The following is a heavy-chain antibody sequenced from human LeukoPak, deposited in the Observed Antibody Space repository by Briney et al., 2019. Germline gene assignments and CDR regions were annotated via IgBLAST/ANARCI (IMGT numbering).Heavy chain of an antibody. CDR1: GYRFSDSY. J-gene: IGHJ5*02. CDR2: INPNTGDT. V-gene: IGHV1-2*02. CDR3: VSAYDQ. Sequence: ASVKVSCKASGYRFSDSYIHWVRQAPGHGFEWMGWINPNTGDTKYAKMFQGRVTMTTGASISTACMELSGLRSADTAIYFCVSAYDQWGQGTLVTVSS.